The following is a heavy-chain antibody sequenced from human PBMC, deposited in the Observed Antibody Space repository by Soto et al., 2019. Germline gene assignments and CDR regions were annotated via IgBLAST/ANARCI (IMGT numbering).Heavy chain of an antibody. V-gene: IGHV1-46*01. J-gene: IGHJ5*02. D-gene: IGHD3-3*01. CDR1: GYTFTSYY. Sequence: ASVKVSCKASGYTFTSYYMHWVRQAPGQGLEWMGIINPSGGSTSYAQKFQGRVTMTRDTSTSTVYMELSSLRSEDTAVYYCARVAVAFWSGYSGAFDPWGQGTLVTVSS. CDR3: ARVAVAFWSGYSGAFDP. CDR2: INPSGGST.